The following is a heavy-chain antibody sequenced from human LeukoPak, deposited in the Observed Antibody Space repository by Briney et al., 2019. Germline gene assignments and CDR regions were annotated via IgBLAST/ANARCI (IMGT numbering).Heavy chain of an antibody. V-gene: IGHV1-24*01. D-gene: IGHD4-17*01. CDR3: ATGGADYGDYEDAFDI. Sequence: GASVKVSRKVSGYTLTELSMHWVRQAPGKGLEWMGGFDPEDGETIYAQKFQGRVTMTEDTSTDTAYMELSSLRSEDTAVYYCATGGADYGDYEDAFDIWGQGTMVTVSS. J-gene: IGHJ3*02. CDR2: FDPEDGET. CDR1: GYTLTELS.